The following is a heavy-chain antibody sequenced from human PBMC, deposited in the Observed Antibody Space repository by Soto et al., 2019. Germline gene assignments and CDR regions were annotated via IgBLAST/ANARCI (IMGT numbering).Heavy chain of an antibody. Sequence: QVQLVQSGAEVKKPGASVKVSCKASGYTFTSYGISWVRQAPGQGLEWMGWISAYNGNTNYAQKLQGRVTMTTDTATSKGYMELRSLRSDDTAGYYCARRGKLRDPLLLGWGEDYGMDVWGQGTTVTVSS. CDR3: ARRGKLRDPLLLGWGEDYGMDV. D-gene: IGHD3-10*01. CDR1: GYTFTSYG. J-gene: IGHJ6*02. V-gene: IGHV1-18*01. CDR2: ISAYNGNT.